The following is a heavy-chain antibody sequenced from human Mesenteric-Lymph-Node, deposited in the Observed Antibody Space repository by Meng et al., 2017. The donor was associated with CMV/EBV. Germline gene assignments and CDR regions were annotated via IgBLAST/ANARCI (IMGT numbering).Heavy chain of an antibody. CDR1: GYTFTSYY. CDR3: AREGGIDTSGFYDAFNI. J-gene: IGHJ3*02. Sequence: ASVKVSCKASGYTFTSYYMHWVRQAPGQGLEWMGIINPSGGSTNYAQNLQGRVTMTTDTSTSTAYMELRSLRSDDTAVYYCAREGGIDTSGFYDAFNIWGQGTMVTVSS. D-gene: IGHD3-22*01. CDR2: INPSGGST. V-gene: IGHV1-46*01.